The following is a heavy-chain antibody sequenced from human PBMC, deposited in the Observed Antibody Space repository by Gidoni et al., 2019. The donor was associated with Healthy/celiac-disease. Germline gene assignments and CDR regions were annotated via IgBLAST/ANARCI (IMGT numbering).Heavy chain of an antibody. D-gene: IGHD4-17*01. V-gene: IGHV3-72*01. CDR1: GFTFSDHY. CDR3: ARGRWDHDYGDYFGAFDI. CDR2: TRNKANSYTT. Sequence: EVQLVESGGGLVQPGGSLRLSCAASGFTFSDHYMDWVRQAPGKGLEWVGRTRNKANSYTTEYAASVKGRFTISRDDSKNSLYLQMNSLKTEDTAVYYCARGRWDHDYGDYFGAFDIWGQGTMVTVSS. J-gene: IGHJ3*02.